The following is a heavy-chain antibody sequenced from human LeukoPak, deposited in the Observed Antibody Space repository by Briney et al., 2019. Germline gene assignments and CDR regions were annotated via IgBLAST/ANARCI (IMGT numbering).Heavy chain of an antibody. CDR2: INPSGGST. J-gene: IGHJ4*02. V-gene: IGHV1-46*01. CDR3: ARDRDILTGYRYYFDY. CDR1: GYTFTSYY. D-gene: IGHD3-9*01. Sequence: ASVTVSCKASGYTFTSYYMHWVRQAPGQGLEWMGIINPSGGSTSYAQTFQGRVTMTRDTSTSTVYMELSSLRSEDTAVYYCARDRDILTGYRYYFDYWGQGTLVTVSS.